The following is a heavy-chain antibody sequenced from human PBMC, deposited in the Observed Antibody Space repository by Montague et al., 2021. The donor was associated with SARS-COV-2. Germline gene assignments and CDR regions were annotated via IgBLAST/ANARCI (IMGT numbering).Heavy chain of an antibody. J-gene: IGHJ4*02. CDR3: ARGVIYGGYAFAYFDF. V-gene: IGHV4-61*02. Sequence: TLSLTCTVSGGSISSDSYYWSWIRQPAGKGLEWIGRVYTTGSTNYNPSLKSRVTISGDTSRNQFSLRLTSVTAVDTAMYYCARGVIYGGYAFAYFDFWGQGVLVTVSS. CDR2: VYTTGST. D-gene: IGHD5-12*01. CDR1: GGSISSDSYY.